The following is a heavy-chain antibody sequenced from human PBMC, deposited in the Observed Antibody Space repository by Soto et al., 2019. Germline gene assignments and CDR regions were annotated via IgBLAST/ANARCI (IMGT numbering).Heavy chain of an antibody. CDR3: ARGANFDY. D-gene: IGHD1-26*01. CDR1: GCSVTIYG. Sequence: KVACRTAGCSVTIYGGSWGRQAPGQGLEWMGWISAYNGNTNYAQKLQGRVTMTTDTSTSTAYMELRSLRSDDTAVYYCARGANFDYWGQGTLVTVSS. J-gene: IGHJ4*02. CDR2: ISAYNGNT. V-gene: IGHV1-18*01.